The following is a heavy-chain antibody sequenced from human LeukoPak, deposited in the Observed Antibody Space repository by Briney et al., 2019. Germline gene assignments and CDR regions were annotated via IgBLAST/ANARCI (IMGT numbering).Heavy chain of an antibody. CDR2: IYYSGST. D-gene: IGHD4-17*01. V-gene: IGHV4-59*01. CDR3: ARGGDYGDGNWFDP. Sequence: SETLSLTRTVSGGSISSYYWSWIRQPPGKGLEWIGYIYYSGSTNYNPSLKSRVTISVDTSKNQFSLKLSSVTAADTAVYYCARGGDYGDGNWFDPWGQGTLVTVSS. J-gene: IGHJ5*02. CDR1: GGSISSYY.